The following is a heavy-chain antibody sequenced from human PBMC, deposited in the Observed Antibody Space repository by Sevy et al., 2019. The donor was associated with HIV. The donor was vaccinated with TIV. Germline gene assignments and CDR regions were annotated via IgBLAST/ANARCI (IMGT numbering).Heavy chain of an antibody. J-gene: IGHJ3*02. Sequence: ASVKVSCKASGYTFTSYDINWVRQATGQGLEWRGWMNPNSGNTGYAQKFQGRVTITRNTSISTAYMELSSLRSEDPAVYYCARGSYSYDSSGSGAFDIWGQGTMVTVSS. D-gene: IGHD3-22*01. CDR1: GYTFTSYD. V-gene: IGHV1-8*03. CDR3: ARGSYSYDSSGSGAFDI. CDR2: MNPNSGNT.